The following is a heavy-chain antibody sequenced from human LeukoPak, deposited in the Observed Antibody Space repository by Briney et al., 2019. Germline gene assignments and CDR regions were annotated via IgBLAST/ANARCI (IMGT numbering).Heavy chain of an antibody. D-gene: IGHD5-24*01. CDR3: ARGRDGYNYWVDY. V-gene: IGHV1-8*01. CDR2: MNPNGGNT. Sequence: VASVKVSCKASGYTFTSYDINWVRQATGQGLEWMGWMNPNGGNTGYAQKFQGRVTMTRNTSISTAYMELSSLRSEDTAVYYCARGRDGYNYWVDYWGQGTLVTVSS. CDR1: GYTFTSYD. J-gene: IGHJ4*02.